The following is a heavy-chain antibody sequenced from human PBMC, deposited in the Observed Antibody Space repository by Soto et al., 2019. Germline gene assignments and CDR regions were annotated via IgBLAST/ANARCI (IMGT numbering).Heavy chain of an antibody. CDR1: GGSFSDTY. CDR3: ARSFGVAAAGPFDY. V-gene: IGHV4-34*01. CDR2: INHNTNT. J-gene: IGHJ4*02. Sequence: SETLSLTCAVYGGSFSDTYWNWFRQPPGKGLEWIGEINHNTNTIYNPSLTSRVTISVDTSKNQFSLKLSSVTAADTAVYYCARSFGVAAAGPFDYWGQGTLVTVPQ. D-gene: IGHD6-13*01.